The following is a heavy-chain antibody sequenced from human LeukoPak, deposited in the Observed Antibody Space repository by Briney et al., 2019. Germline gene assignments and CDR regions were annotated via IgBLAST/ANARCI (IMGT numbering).Heavy chain of an antibody. D-gene: IGHD2-2*01. V-gene: IGHV1-18*01. CDR1: GYTFTSYD. Sequence: ASVKVSCKASGYTFTSYDINWVRQATGQGLEWMGWISAYNGNTNYAQKLQGRVTMTTDTSTSTAYMELRSLRSDDTAVYYCARDSVVVPAAIFVLRYGMDVWGQGTTVTVSS. J-gene: IGHJ6*02. CDR2: ISAYNGNT. CDR3: ARDSVVVPAAIFVLRYGMDV.